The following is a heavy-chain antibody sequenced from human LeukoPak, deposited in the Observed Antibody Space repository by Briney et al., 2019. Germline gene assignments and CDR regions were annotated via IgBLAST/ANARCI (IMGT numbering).Heavy chain of an antibody. J-gene: IGHJ4*02. CDR2: IYHSGST. CDR3: ARVSWNYVDY. Sequence: PSETLSLTCTVSGYSISSGYYWGWIRQPPGKGLEWIGSIYHSGSTYYNPSLKSRVTISVDTSKNQFSLKLSSVTAADTAVYYCARVSWNYVDYWGQGTLVTVSS. D-gene: IGHD1-1*01. V-gene: IGHV4-38-2*02. CDR1: GYSISSGYY.